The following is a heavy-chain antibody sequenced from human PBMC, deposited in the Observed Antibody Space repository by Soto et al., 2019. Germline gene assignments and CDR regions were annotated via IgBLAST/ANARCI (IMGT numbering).Heavy chain of an antibody. CDR2: IETKGKSYTT. CDR3: ARHLVPELETTPPYYTGMDV. V-gene: IGHV3-73*01. CDR1: GFTFSASV. J-gene: IGHJ6*02. D-gene: IGHD1-1*01. Sequence: PGGSLRLSCAASGFTFSASVVHWVRRSSGRGLEWVGRIETKGKSYTTAYAASVKGRFSISRDDSKKTAYLQMNSLKTEDTAVYYCARHLVPELETTPPYYTGMDVWGQGTTVTVSS.